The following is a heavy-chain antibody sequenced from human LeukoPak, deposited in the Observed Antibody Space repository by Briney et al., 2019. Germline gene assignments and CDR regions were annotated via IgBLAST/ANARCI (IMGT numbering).Heavy chain of an antibody. Sequence: GASVKVSCKASGYTFTGYYMHWVRQAPGQGLEWMGWINPNSGGTNYAQKFQGRVTMTRDTSISTAYMELSRLRSDDTAVYYCARVWRGLYYYDSSGYSDWGQGTLVTVSS. J-gene: IGHJ4*02. D-gene: IGHD3-22*01. CDR3: ARVWRGLYYYDSSGYSD. CDR1: GYTFTGYY. CDR2: INPNSGGT. V-gene: IGHV1-2*02.